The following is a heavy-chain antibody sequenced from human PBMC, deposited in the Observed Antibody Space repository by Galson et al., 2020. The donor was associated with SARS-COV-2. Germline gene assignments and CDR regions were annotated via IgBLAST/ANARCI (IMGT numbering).Heavy chain of an antibody. Sequence: ASVKVSCTASGFTFTTYGISWVRQAPGQGLEWMGWISAYNGYTTYAQKFQDRVTLTTDTSTTTAYMELWSLTSDDTGVYYCARDSERLSPNSGSSGYLAYGMDVWGRGPTVTVSS. V-gene: IGHV1-18*01. CDR2: ISAYNGYT. D-gene: IGHD6-6*01. J-gene: IGHJ6*02. CDR1: GFTFTTYG. CDR3: ARDSERLSPNSGSSGYLAYGMDV.